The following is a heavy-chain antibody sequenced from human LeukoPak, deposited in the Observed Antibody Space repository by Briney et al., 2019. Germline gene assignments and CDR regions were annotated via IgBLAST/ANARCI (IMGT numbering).Heavy chain of an antibody. CDR2: ISSSSTYL. D-gene: IGHD2-15*01. Sequence: GGSLRLSCAASGFTFSRYGMNWVRQAPGKGLEWVSSISSSSTYLYYADSVKGRFTISRDNAKNSLYLQMNSLRAEDTAVYYCARDLGEAAATLPFDYWGQGTLVTVSS. CDR3: ARDLGEAAATLPFDY. J-gene: IGHJ4*02. CDR1: GFTFSRYG. V-gene: IGHV3-21*01.